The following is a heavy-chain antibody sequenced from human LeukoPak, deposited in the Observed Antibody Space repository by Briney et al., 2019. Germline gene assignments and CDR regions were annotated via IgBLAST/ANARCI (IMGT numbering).Heavy chain of an antibody. D-gene: IGHD3-10*01. CDR3: ARVAHSSGSRHDDYYYYYYMDV. J-gene: IGHJ6*03. CDR2: ISSSGSTI. CDR1: GFIFSSYE. Sequence: GGSLRLSCAASGFIFSSYEMSWVRQAPGKGLEWVSYISSSGSTIYYADSVKGRFTISRDNAKNSLYLQMNSLRAEDTAVYYCARVAHSSGSRHDDYYYYYYMDVWGKGTTVTISS. V-gene: IGHV3-48*03.